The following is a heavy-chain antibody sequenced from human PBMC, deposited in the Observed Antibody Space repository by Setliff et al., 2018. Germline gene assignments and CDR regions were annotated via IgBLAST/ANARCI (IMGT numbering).Heavy chain of an antibody. CDR1: GGSFSGYY. J-gene: IGHJ5*02. Sequence: SETLSLTCAVYGGSFSGYYWSWIRQPPGKGLEYIGFTYYSGDTNYNPSLKSRVTISVDTSKNQLSLKLSSVTAADTAVYYCARVGGADYYDRSGSEGSGWFDPWGQGTLVTVSS. D-gene: IGHD3-22*01. V-gene: IGHV4-59*01. CDR2: TYYSGDT. CDR3: ARVGGADYYDRSGSEGSGWFDP.